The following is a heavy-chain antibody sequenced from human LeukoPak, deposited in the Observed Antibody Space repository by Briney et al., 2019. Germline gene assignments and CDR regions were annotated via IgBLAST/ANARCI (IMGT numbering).Heavy chain of an antibody. CDR3: AKDRCLTTTCYVDY. CDR2: ISGSGGST. Sequence: GGSLRLSCAASGFTFSSSSMNWVRQAPGKGLEWVSAISGSGGSTYYADSVRGRFTISRDSSKNTLYLQMSSLRADDTAVYYCAKDRCLTTTCYVDYWGQGTLVTVSS. D-gene: IGHD2-2*01. J-gene: IGHJ4*02. V-gene: IGHV3-23*01. CDR1: GFTFSSSS.